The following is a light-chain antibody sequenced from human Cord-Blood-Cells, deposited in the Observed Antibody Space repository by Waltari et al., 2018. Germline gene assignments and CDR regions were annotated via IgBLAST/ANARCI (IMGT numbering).Light chain of an antibody. Sequence: QSALTQPASVSGSPGQSITISCTGTSSDVGSYKLVPWSQNHPGKAPKLMIYEGSKRPSGVSNRFSGSKSGNSASLTISGLQAEDEADYYCCSYAGSSTFVVFGGGTKLTVI. CDR2: EGS. V-gene: IGLV2-23*03. J-gene: IGLJ2*01. CDR3: CSYAGSSTFVV. CDR1: SSDVGSYKL.